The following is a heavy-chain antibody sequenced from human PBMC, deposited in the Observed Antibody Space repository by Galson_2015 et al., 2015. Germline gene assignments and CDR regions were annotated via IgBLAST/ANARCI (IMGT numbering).Heavy chain of an antibody. D-gene: IGHD2-15*01. CDR3: ARATTAATVFDY. J-gene: IGHJ4*02. Sequence: SLRLSCAASGFTVSSNYIYWVRQAPGKGLEWVSVIYSGGSTYYADSVKGRFTISRDNSKNTVYLQMNSLRAEDTALYYCARATTAATVFDYWGQGTLVTVSS. V-gene: IGHV3-53*01. CDR2: IYSGGST. CDR1: GFTVSSNY.